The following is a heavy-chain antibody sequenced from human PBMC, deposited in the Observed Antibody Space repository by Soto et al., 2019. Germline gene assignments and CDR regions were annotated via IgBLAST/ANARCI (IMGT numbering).Heavy chain of an antibody. D-gene: IGHD2-21*02. CDR3: ARGGGAYCGNDCIRAVDI. CDR1: GFTVSNNY. Sequence: SLRLSCAVSGFTVSNNYMSWVRQAPEKGLEWISVIYSGGDTYYADSVKVRFTISRDNSKNTLYLQMNSLRVDDTAVYYCARGGGAYCGNDCIRAVDIWGQGTMVTV. CDR2: IYSGGDT. J-gene: IGHJ3*02. V-gene: IGHV3-66*01.